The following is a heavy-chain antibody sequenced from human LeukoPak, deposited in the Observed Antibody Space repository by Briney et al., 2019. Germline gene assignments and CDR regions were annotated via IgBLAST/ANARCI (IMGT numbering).Heavy chain of an antibody. D-gene: IGHD3-10*01. CDR3: AKIRWFGELFYYYYYMDV. CDR2: IRYDGSNK. V-gene: IGHV3-30*02. Sequence: PGGSLRLSCAASGFTFSSYGMHWVRQAPGKGLEWVAFIRYDGSNKYYADSVKGRFTISRDNSKNTLYLQMNSLRAEDTAVYYCAKIRWFGELFYYYYYMDVWGKGTTVTISS. J-gene: IGHJ6*03. CDR1: GFTFSSYG.